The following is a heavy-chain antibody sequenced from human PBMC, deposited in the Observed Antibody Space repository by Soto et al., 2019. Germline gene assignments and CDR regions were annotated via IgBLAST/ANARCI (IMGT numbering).Heavy chain of an antibody. CDR1: GDTFSDHY. J-gene: IGHJ4*02. V-gene: IGHV3-30*18. Sequence: GGSLRLSCVVSGDTFSDHYMHWVRQASGKGLEWVAFISNDESNTYYVDSVKGRFTISRDNSKNTLYLQMSSLRGEDTAVYYCAKAGPHFDYWGQGALVNVS. D-gene: IGHD7-27*01. CDR3: AKAGPHFDY. CDR2: ISNDESNT.